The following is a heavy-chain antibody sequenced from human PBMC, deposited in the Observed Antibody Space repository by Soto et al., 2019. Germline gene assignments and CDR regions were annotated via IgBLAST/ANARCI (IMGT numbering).Heavy chain of an antibody. D-gene: IGHD1-7*01. V-gene: IGHV1-18*01. J-gene: IGHJ6*02. CDR3: ARITGTTVYYGMDV. CDR2: ISAYNGNT. Sequence: ASVKVSCKASGYTFTSYGISWVRQAPGQGLEWMGWISAYNGNTNYAQKLQGRVTMTTDTSTSTAYMELRSLRSDDTAVYYCARITGTTVYYGMDVWSQGTTVTVSS. CDR1: GYTFTSYG.